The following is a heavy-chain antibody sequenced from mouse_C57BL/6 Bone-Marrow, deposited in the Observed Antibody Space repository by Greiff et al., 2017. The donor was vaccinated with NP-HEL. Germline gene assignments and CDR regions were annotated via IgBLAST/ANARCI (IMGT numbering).Heavy chain of an antibody. CDR2: FYPGSGSI. Sequence: VKLQESGAELVKPGASVKLSCKASGYTFTEYTIHWVKQRSGQGLEWIGWFYPGSGSIKYNEKFKDKATLTADKSSSTVYMELSRLTSEDSAVYFCARHEEAYGSSYDYWYFDVWGTGTTVTVSS. V-gene: IGHV1-62-2*01. CDR3: ARHEEAYGSSYDYWYFDV. CDR1: GYTFTEYT. J-gene: IGHJ1*03. D-gene: IGHD1-1*01.